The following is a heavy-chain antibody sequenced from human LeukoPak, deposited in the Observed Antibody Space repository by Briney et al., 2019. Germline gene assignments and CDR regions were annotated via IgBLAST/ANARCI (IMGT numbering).Heavy chain of an antibody. CDR3: ARQYDYVWGSYRATLDY. V-gene: IGHV4-39*01. J-gene: IGHJ4*02. Sequence: SETLSLTCTVSGGSISSSSYYWGWIRQPPGKGLEWIGSIYYSGSTYYNPSLKSRVTISVDTSKNQFSLKLSSVTAADTAVYYCARQYDYVWGSYRATLDYWGQGTLVTVSS. D-gene: IGHD3-16*02. CDR2: IYYSGST. CDR1: GGSISSSSYY.